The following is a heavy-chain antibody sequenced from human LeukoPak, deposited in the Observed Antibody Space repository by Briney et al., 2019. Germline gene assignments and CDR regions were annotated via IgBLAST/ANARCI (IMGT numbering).Heavy chain of an antibody. CDR2: ISHSGGRT. CDR1: GGSISSSNCY. J-gene: IGHJ4*02. D-gene: IGHD1-26*01. V-gene: IGHV4-39*07. Sequence: SETLSLTCTVSGGSISSSNCYWGWIRQPPGKGLEWIGEISHSGGRTNYNPSLKSRVTFSVDKSKNQFSLNLSSVTAADTAVYYCATKIVGATRRDYWGQGTLVTVSS. CDR3: ATKIVGATRRDY.